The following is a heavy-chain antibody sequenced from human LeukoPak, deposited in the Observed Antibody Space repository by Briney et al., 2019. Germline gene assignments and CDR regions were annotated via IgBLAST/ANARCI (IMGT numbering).Heavy chain of an antibody. CDR3: ARDQGPQLESY. Sequence: GGSLRLSCAASGFTFSSYWMSWVRQAPGKRLEWVANIKQDGSEKYYVDSVKGRLTISRDNAKNSLYLQMNSLRAEDTAVYYCARDQGPQLESYWGQGTLVTVSS. CDR2: IKQDGSEK. J-gene: IGHJ4*02. CDR1: GFTFSSYW. D-gene: IGHD6-6*01. V-gene: IGHV3-7*01.